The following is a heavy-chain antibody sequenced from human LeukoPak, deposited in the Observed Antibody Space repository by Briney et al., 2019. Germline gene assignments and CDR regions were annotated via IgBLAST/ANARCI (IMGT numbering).Heavy chain of an antibody. J-gene: IGHJ1*01. CDR3: AKDPSSSYYLEYLQR. Sequence: GGSLRLSCAGSGFTFTNYAMTWVRQAPGKGLEWVSAISGRGDNTFYAESVKGRFTVSRDNSKSTLYLQMESLRADDTAVYYCAKDPSSSYYLEYLQRWGQGTRVTVSS. CDR1: GFTFTNYA. D-gene: IGHD3-22*01. CDR2: ISGRGDNT. V-gene: IGHV3-23*01.